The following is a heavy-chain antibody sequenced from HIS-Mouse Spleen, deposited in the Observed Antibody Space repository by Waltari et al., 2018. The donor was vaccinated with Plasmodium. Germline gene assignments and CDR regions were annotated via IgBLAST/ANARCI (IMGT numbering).Heavy chain of an antibody. CDR3: AREDILTGYYNDYWYFDL. V-gene: IGHV3-21*01. D-gene: IGHD3-9*01. CDR2: SSISSRYI. J-gene: IGHJ2*01. Sequence: EVQLVESGGGLVKPGGSLRLSCAASGFTFSSYSMNWVRQAQGKGLELVSSSSISSRYIYYADSVKGRFTISRDNAKNSLYLQMNSLRAEDTAVYYCAREDILTGYYNDYWYFDLWGRGTLVTVSS. CDR1: GFTFSSYS.